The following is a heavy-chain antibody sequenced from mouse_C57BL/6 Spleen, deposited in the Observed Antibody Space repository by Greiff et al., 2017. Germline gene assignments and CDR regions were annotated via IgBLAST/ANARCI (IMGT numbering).Heavy chain of an antibody. V-gene: IGHV5-6*01. CDR3: ARHGLRDYYAMDY. D-gene: IGHD2-4*01. CDR2: ISSGGSYT. J-gene: IGHJ4*01. CDR1: GFTFSSYG. Sequence: EVKVVESGGDLVKPGGSLKLSCAASGFTFSSYGMSWVRQTPDKRLEWVATISSGGSYTYYPDSVKGRFTISRDNAKNTLYLQMSSLKSEDTAMYYCARHGLRDYYAMDYWGQGTSVTVSS.